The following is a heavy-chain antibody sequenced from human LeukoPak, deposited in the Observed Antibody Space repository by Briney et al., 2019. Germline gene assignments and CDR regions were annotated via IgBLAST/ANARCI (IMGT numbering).Heavy chain of an antibody. CDR2: IYSGGST. J-gene: IGHJ3*02. D-gene: IGHD5-24*01. CDR1: GITVSSNY. CDR3: ARARSWPEHAFDI. Sequence: GGSLRLSCAASGITVSSNYMSWVRQAPGKGLEWVSVIYSGGSTYYADSVKGRFTISRDNSKNTLYLQMNSLRAEDTAVYYCARARSWPEHAFDIWGQGTMVTVSS. V-gene: IGHV3-66*01.